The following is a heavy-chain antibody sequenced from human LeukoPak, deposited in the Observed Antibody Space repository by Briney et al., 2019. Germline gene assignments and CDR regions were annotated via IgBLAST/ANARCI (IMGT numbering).Heavy chain of an antibody. CDR2: ISAYNGNT. CDR1: GYTFTSYG. V-gene: IGHV1-18*01. Sequence: GASVKVSCKASGYTFTSYGISWVRQAPGQGLEWMGWISAYNGNTNYAQKLQGRVTMTTDTSTSTAYMELRSLRFDDTAVYYCARMGLLPLAYYYYGMDVWGQGTTVTVSS. D-gene: IGHD3-22*01. J-gene: IGHJ6*02. CDR3: ARMGLLPLAYYYYGMDV.